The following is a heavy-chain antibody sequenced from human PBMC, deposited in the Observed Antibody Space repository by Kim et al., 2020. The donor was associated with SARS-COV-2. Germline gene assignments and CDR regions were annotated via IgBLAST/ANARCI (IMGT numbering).Heavy chain of an antibody. V-gene: IGHV1-69*13. CDR3: AKKEIVGPLDY. CDR1: GCTFGTYT. J-gene: IGHJ4*02. CDR2: IIPIFGTP. Sequence: SVKVSCKASGCTFGTYTITWVRQAPGQGLEWMGGIIPIFGTPDYAQNFQGRVTISADESTTTAYMELSSLRSEDTAVYYCAKKEIVGPLDYWGQGTLVTVSS. D-gene: IGHD2-15*01.